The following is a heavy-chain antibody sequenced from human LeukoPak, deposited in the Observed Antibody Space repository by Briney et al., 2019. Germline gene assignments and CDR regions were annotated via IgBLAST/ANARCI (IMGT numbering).Heavy chain of an antibody. J-gene: IGHJ4*02. Sequence: SETLSLTCAVYGVSFSGYYWSWLRQPPGKGLEGIGEINHSGSTNYNPSLKSRVTISVDTSKNQFSLKLSSVTAEDTAVYYCARAKPKNMVRGLIMRRESRYYFDYWGQGTLVTVSS. CDR2: INHSGST. D-gene: IGHD3-10*01. V-gene: IGHV4-34*01. CDR1: GVSFSGYY. CDR3: ARAKPKNMVRGLIMRRESRYYFDY.